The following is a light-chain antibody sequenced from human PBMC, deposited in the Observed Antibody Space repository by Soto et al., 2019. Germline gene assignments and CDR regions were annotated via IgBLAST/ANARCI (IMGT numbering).Light chain of an antibody. Sequence: IPVTQSPSSLSASVGDRVTITCRASQGITSYLAWYQQKPGKAPKLLIYAASALQTGVSSRFSGSGYGTDFALTISILQPEDSATYFCQQLYSYPLTFRGGTTVEF. V-gene: IGKV1-9*01. J-gene: IGKJ4*01. CDR2: AAS. CDR1: QGITSY. CDR3: QQLYSYPLT.